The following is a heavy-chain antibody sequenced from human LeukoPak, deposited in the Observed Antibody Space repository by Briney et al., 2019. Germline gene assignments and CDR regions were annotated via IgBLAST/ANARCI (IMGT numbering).Heavy chain of an antibody. CDR3: ARDPQSSTWSYGMDV. CDR1: GLIFSSNW. D-gene: IGHD6-6*01. Sequence: GGSLRLSCAASGLIFSSNWMSRVRQAPGKGLEWVANIKQDGSEEVYVDSVKGRFTISRDNAKNSLFLQMNTIRAEDTAVYYCARDPQSSTWSYGMDVWGQGTTVTVSS. V-gene: IGHV3-7*05. J-gene: IGHJ6*02. CDR2: IKQDGSEE.